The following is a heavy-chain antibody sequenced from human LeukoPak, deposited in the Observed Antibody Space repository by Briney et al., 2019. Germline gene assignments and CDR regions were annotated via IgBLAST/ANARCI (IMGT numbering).Heavy chain of an antibody. V-gene: IGHV3-11*04. Sequence: GGSLRLSCAASGFTLSDYYMSWIRQAPGKGLEWISYISSSGSTIFYADSVKGRFTISRDNAENSLYLQMNSLRVEDTAFYYCARDLAYSRLDYWGQGMLITVSS. D-gene: IGHD5-18*01. CDR3: ARDLAYSRLDY. CDR1: GFTLSDYY. CDR2: ISSSGSTI. J-gene: IGHJ4*02.